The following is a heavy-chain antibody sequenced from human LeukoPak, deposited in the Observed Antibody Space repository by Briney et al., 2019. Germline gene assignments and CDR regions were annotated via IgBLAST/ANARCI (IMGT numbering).Heavy chain of an antibody. CDR3: ARASYISSWYFDY. J-gene: IGHJ4*02. CDR1: GFTFSDYS. V-gene: IGHV3-48*02. CDR2: ISSSSSTI. D-gene: IGHD6-13*01. Sequence: PGGSLRLSCAASGFTFSDYSMTWVRPAPGEGLEWVSYISSSSSTIYYAGSVKGRFTISRDNAKNSLDLQMNSLRDEDTAVYYCARASYISSWYFDYWGQGTLVTVSS.